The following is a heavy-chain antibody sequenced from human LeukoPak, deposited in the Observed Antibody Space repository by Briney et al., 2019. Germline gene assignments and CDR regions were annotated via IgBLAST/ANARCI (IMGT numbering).Heavy chain of an antibody. V-gene: IGHV5-51*01. J-gene: IGHJ5*02. D-gene: IGHD1-1*01. Sequence: GESLQISCKGSGYSFTSYWIGWVRQMPGKGLEWMGIIYPGDSDTRYSPSFQGQVTISADKSISTAYLQWGSLKASDTAMYYCARRYNWNAFDPWGQGTLVTVSS. CDR2: IYPGDSDT. CDR1: GYSFTSYW. CDR3: ARRYNWNAFDP.